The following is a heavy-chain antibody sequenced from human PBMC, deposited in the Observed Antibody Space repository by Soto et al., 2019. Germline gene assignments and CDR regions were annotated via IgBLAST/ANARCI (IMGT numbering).Heavy chain of an antibody. V-gene: IGHV4-31*03. CDR3: ARAEVVATIFDY. J-gene: IGHJ4*02. D-gene: IGHD2-15*01. CDR2: IYYSGNT. Sequence: SETLSLTCTVSGGSISSGGYYWSWIRQHPGKGLEWIGYIYYSGNTYYSPSLKSRVTISVDTSKNQFSLKLSSVTAADTAVYYCARAEVVATIFDYWGQGTLVTVSS. CDR1: GGSISSGGYY.